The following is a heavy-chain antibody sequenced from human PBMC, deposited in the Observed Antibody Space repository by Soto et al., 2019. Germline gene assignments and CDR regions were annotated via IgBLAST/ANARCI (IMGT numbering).Heavy chain of an antibody. V-gene: IGHV1-18*01. D-gene: IGHD1-20*01. J-gene: IGHJ3*02. CDR3: AGGSVSINWNDVSDAFDI. CDR1: GYTFTSYG. Sequence: ASVKVSCKASGYTFTSYGISWVRQAPEQGLEWMGWISAYNGNTNYAQKLQGRVTMTTDTSTSTAYMELRSLRSDDTAVYYCAGGSVSINWNDVSDAFDIWGQGTMVTVSS. CDR2: ISAYNGNT.